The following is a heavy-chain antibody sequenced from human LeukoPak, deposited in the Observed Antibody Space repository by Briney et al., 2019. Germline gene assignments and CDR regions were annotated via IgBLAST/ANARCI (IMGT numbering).Heavy chain of an antibody. CDR2: IKHDGTEK. D-gene: IGHD2-21*02. J-gene: IGHJ3*02. CDR1: GFTFSSYA. V-gene: IGHV3-7*05. Sequence: GGSLRLSCAASGFTFSSYAMSWVRQAPGKGLEWVANIKHDGTEKYYVDSVKGRFTISRDNAKNSLYLQMSSLRAEDTAVYYCARFITVVTSGAFDIWGQGTMVTVSS. CDR3: ARFITVVTSGAFDI.